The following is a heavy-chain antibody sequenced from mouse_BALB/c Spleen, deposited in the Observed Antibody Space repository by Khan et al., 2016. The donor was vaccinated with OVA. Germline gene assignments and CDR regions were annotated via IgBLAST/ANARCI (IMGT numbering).Heavy chain of an antibody. CDR1: GYTFTNYG. D-gene: IGHD2-1*01. J-gene: IGHJ3*01. CDR3: ARSNGNYWFAY. CDR2: INTYTGEP. V-gene: IGHV9-3-1*01. Sequence: QIQLVQSGPELKKPGETVKISCKASGYTFTNYGMNWVKQAPGKGLKWMGWINTYTGEPTYADDFKGRFAFPLETSASTAYLQINNLKNEDTATXFCARSNGNYWFAYWGQGTLVTVSA.